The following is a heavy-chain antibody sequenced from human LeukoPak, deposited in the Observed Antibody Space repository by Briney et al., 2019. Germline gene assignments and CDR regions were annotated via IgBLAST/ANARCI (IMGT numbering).Heavy chain of an antibody. D-gene: IGHD6-13*01. CDR3: ARDLGIAAAGY. J-gene: IGHJ4*02. CDR1: GYTFTGYY. V-gene: IGHV1-2*02. CDR2: INPNSGGT. Sequence: ASVKVSCKASGYTFTGYYMRWVRQAPGQGLEWMGWINPNSGGTNYAQKFQGRVTMTRDTSISTAYMELSRLRPDDTAVYYCARDLGIAAAGYWGQGTLVTVSS.